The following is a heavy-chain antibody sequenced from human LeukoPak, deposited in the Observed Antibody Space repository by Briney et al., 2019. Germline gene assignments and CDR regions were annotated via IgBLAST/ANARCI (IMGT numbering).Heavy chain of an antibody. CDR1: GGSISSGSYY. J-gene: IGHJ4*02. CDR2: IYTSGST. D-gene: IGHD3-10*01. V-gene: IGHV4-61*02. Sequence: PSQTLSLTCTVSGGSISSGSYYWSWLRQPAGKGLEWIGRIYTSGSTNYNPSLKSRVTISVDTSKNQFSLKLSSVTAADTAVYYCARVGYYGVVRIFDYWGQGTLVTVSS. CDR3: ARVGYYGVVRIFDY.